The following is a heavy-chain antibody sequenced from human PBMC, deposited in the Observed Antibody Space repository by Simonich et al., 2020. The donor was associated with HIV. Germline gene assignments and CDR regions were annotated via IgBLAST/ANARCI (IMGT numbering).Heavy chain of an antibody. CDR3: ARRHPTTVTTPYFDY. V-gene: IGHV4-34*01. D-gene: IGHD4-17*01. CDR1: GGSFSGYY. J-gene: IGHJ4*02. CDR2: INHSGNT. Sequence: QVQLQQWGAGLLKPSETLSLTCAVYGGSFSGYYWSWIRQPPGKGLEWIGEINHSGNTNYNPALKGRVSISVDTSKTQFSLKRSSVTAADTAVYYCARRHPTTVTTPYFDYWGQGTLVTVSS.